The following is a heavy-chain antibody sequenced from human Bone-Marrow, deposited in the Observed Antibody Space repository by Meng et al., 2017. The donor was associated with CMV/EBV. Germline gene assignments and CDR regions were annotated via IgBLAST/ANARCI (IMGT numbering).Heavy chain of an antibody. CDR2: IYSGGST. V-gene: IGHV3-53*05. Sequence: GESLKIPCAASGFTVSSNYMSWVRQAPGKGLEWVSVIYSGGSTYYADSVKGRFTISRDNSKNTLYLQMNSLRAEDTAVYYCARDRAIVVVVAATRGLDPWGQGTLVTVSS. CDR1: GFTVSSNY. CDR3: ARDRAIVVVVAATRGLDP. D-gene: IGHD2-15*01. J-gene: IGHJ5*02.